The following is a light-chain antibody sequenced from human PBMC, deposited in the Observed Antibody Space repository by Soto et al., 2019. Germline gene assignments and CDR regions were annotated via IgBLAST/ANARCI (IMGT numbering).Light chain of an antibody. V-gene: IGLV2-23*02. CDR3: CSYAGSSTFYV. Sequence: QSPLTQPASVSGSPGQSITISCTGTSSDVGSYNLISWYQQYPGKAPKLMIYEVSKRPSGVSNRFSGSKSGNTASLTISGLQAEDEADYYCCSYAGSSTFYVFGTGTKVTVL. CDR2: EVS. CDR1: SSDVGSYNL. J-gene: IGLJ1*01.